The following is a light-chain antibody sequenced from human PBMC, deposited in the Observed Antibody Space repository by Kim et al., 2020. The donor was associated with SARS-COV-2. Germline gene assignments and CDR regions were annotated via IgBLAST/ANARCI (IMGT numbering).Light chain of an antibody. CDR2: QDT. J-gene: IGLJ1*01. CDR3: QAWDSSTAV. CDR1: KLGNKY. V-gene: IGLV3-1*01. Sequence: VPPGQTASITCSGDKLGNKYACWYQQKPGQSPVLVIYQDTKRPSGIPERFSGSNSGNTATLTISGTQAMDEADYYCQAWDSSTAVFGTGTKVTVL.